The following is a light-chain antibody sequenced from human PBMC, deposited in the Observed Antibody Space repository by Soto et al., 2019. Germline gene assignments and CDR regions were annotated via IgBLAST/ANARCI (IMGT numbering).Light chain of an antibody. Sequence: QSVLTQPASVSGSPGQSITISCTGTSSDVGAYNYVSWYQQHPGKAPKLMIYDVSNRPSGVSNRFSGSKSGNTASLTISGLQAEDEADYYCSSYSTSSTVFGGGTQVTVL. CDR3: SSYSTSSTV. J-gene: IGLJ2*01. V-gene: IGLV2-14*01. CDR1: SSDVGAYNY. CDR2: DVS.